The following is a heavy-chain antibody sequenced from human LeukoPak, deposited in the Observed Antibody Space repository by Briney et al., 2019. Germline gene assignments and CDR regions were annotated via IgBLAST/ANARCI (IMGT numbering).Heavy chain of an antibody. V-gene: IGHV4-59*01. D-gene: IGHD5-18*01. CDR1: GGSISTYY. J-gene: IGHJ5*02. CDR2: IYYSGST. Sequence: SETLSLTCTVSGGSISTYYWRWIRQPPGKGLEWIGYIYYSGSTNYNPSLKSRVTISVDTSKNQFSLKLSSVTAADTAVYYCARVGYSYGTDWFDPWGQGTLVTVSS. CDR3: ARVGYSYGTDWFDP.